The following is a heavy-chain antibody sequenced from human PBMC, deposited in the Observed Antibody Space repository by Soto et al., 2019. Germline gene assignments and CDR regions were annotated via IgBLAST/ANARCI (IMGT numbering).Heavy chain of an antibody. CDR3: ARGRGITIFGVVIQGYYYYYGMDV. Sequence: ASVKVSCKASGYTFTSYDINWVRQATGQGLEWMGWMNPNSGNTGYAQKFQGRVTMTRNTSISTAYMELSSLRSEDTAVYYCARGRGITIFGVVIQGYYYYYGMDVWGQGTPVTVYS. CDR2: MNPNSGNT. D-gene: IGHD3-3*01. V-gene: IGHV1-8*01. CDR1: GYTFTSYD. J-gene: IGHJ6*02.